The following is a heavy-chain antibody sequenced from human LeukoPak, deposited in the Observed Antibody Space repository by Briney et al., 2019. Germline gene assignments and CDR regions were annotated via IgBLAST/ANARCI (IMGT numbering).Heavy chain of an antibody. J-gene: IGHJ3*02. V-gene: IGHV1-2*02. CDR3: ATDGGHFYLDSRDNFDI. Sequence: WASVTVSFKSTGDTFTKYYIHWVRQAPGQGLEGMGCINPDDDTSNFGQKFKGRVTMTRDTSISTAYMQLTRLTSDDTAVYYCATDGGHFYLDSRDNFDIWGQGTTVAVSS. CDR1: GDTFTKYY. CDR2: INPDDDTS. D-gene: IGHD3-16*01.